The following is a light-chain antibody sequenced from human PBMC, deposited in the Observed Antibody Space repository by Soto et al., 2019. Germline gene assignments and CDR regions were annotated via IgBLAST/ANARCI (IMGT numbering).Light chain of an antibody. V-gene: IGKV3-20*01. CDR1: QGVSNY. Sequence: EVVLTQSPGTLSLSPGESATLSCRASQGVSNYLAWYQHKPGQAPRLLIYGASSRPCAIPDRFSGSGSGTDFTLTISRLEPEDFAVYYCQQYGTSPFTFGPGTTVDIK. CDR3: QQYGTSPFT. J-gene: IGKJ3*01. CDR2: GAS.